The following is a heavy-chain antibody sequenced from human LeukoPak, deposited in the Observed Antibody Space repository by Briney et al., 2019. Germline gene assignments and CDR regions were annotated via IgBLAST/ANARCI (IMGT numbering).Heavy chain of an antibody. J-gene: IGHJ5*02. Sequence: SETLSLTCTVSGGSISSSSYYWGWIRQPPGKGLEWIGSIYYSGSTYYNPSLKSRFTISVDTSKNQFSLKLSSVTAADTAVYYCARELNYDILTGLNWFDPWGQGTLVTVSS. V-gene: IGHV4-39*07. D-gene: IGHD3-9*01. CDR2: IYYSGST. CDR1: GGSISSSSYY. CDR3: ARELNYDILTGLNWFDP.